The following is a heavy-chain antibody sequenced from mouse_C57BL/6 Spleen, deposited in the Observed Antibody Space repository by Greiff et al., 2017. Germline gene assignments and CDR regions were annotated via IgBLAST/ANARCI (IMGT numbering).Heavy chain of an antibody. J-gene: IGHJ3*01. D-gene: IGHD1-1*01. CDR2: IYPRDGST. CDR1: GYTFTSYD. Sequence: QVQLQQSGPELVKPGASVKLSCKASGYTFTSYDINWVKQRPGQGLEWIGWIYPRDGSTKYNEKFKGKATLTVDTSSSTAYMELHSLTAEDVAVYFCARALYYYGSSYVGSWFAYWGQGTRVTVSA. V-gene: IGHV1-85*01. CDR3: ARALYYYGSSYVGSWFAY.